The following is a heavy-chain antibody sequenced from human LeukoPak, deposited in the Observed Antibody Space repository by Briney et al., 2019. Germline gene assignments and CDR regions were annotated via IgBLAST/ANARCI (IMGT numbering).Heavy chain of an antibody. D-gene: IGHD6-19*01. V-gene: IGHV4-39*01. CDR1: GGSISSSSYY. J-gene: IGHJ4*02. CDR2: IYYSGST. CDR3: ASSSGYSSGWYLTPNPYYFDY. Sequence: SETLSLTCTVSGGSISSSSYYWGWIRQSPGKGLEWIGSIYYSGSTYYNPSLKSRVTISVDTSKNQFSLKLSSVTAADTAVYYCASSSGYSSGWYLTPNPYYFDYWGQGTLVTVSS.